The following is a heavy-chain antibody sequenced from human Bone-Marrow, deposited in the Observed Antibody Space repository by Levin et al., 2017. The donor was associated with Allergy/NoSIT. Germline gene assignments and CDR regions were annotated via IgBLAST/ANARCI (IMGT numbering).Heavy chain of an antibody. J-gene: IGHJ5*02. Sequence: GGSLRLSCAASAFTFSTYSMNWVRQAPGKGLEWVSYISETSNPIHYADSVKGRFTISRDNAKNLLSLQMNSLRAEDTAVYYCARGAELDLWGQGTLVTVSS. CDR3: ARGAELDL. CDR1: AFTFSTYS. CDR2: ISETSNPI. V-gene: IGHV3-48*01.